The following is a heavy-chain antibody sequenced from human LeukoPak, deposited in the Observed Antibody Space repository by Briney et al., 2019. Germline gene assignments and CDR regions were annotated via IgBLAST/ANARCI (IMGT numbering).Heavy chain of an antibody. CDR1: GDSISTYY. D-gene: IGHD5-24*01. Sequence: SETLSLTCNVSGDSISTYYWSWIRQPPGKGLDWIGHIYYSGSTNYNPSLKSRVTMSVDTSKNQFSLKLSSVTAADTAVYYCARSPPRWADAFDIWGQGTMVTVSS. CDR2: IYYSGST. V-gene: IGHV4-59*12. CDR3: ARSPPRWADAFDI. J-gene: IGHJ3*02.